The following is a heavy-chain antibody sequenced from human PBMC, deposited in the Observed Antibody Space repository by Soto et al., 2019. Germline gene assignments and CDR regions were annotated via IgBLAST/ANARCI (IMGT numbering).Heavy chain of an antibody. J-gene: IGHJ6*02. CDR1: GFTFSSYE. V-gene: IGHV3-48*03. CDR2: ISGSGSTI. Sequence: PGGSLRLSCAASGFTFSSYEMNWVRQAPGKGLEWVSYISGSGSTIYYADSVKGRFTISRDNAKNSLYLQMNSLRAEDTAVYYCARDPITAVVGYYYGMDVWGQGTTVTVSS. D-gene: IGHD2-21*01. CDR3: ARDPITAVVGYYYGMDV.